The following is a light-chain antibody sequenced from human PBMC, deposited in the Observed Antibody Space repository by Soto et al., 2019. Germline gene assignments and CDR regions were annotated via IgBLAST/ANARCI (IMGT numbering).Light chain of an antibody. V-gene: IGKV3-20*01. CDR3: QQYGSSRFT. CDR2: AAS. Sequence: EIVLTQSPGTLSLSPGERATLSCRASQSVTSTYLAWYQQKPGQAPRLLIYAASSRATGVPDRFSGSGSGTDFTLTISRLEPEDFAVYYCQQYGSSRFTFGPGTKVDLK. J-gene: IGKJ3*01. CDR1: QSVTSTY.